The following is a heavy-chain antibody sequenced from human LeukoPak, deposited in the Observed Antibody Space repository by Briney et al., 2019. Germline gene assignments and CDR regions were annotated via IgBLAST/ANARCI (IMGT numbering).Heavy chain of an antibody. D-gene: IGHD3-9*01. CDR1: GFTFTGYW. J-gene: IGHJ6*03. CDR2: INSDADKT. CDR3: AREYYGILTRYYLDV. Sequence: PWGSLRLSRAASGFTFTGYWRHWVRQAPGKGLVWVSRINSDADKTGYAEAVKGRLTLSRDNAKKTLYLEMNSLRVEDTAVYYCAREYYGILTRYYLDVWGKGTTVTVSS. V-gene: IGHV3-74*01.